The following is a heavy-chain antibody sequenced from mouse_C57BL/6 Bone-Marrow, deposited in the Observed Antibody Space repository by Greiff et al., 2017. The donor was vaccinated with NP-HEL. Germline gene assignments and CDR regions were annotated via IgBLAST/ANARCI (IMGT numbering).Heavy chain of an antibody. CDR1: GYTFTDYY. J-gene: IGHJ2*01. Sequence: EVQLQQSGPELVKPGASVKISCKASGYTFTDYYMNWVKQSHGKSLEWIGDINPNNGGTSYNQKFKGKATLTVDKSSSTAYMELRSLTSEDSAVYYCARGCLRGTWYFDYWGQGTTLTVSS. D-gene: IGHD1-1*01. CDR3: ARGCLRGTWYFDY. CDR2: INPNNGGT. V-gene: IGHV1-26*01.